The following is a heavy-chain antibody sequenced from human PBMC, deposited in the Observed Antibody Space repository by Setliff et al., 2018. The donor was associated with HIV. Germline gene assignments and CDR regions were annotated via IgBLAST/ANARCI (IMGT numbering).Heavy chain of an antibody. CDR3: GKDRTDVAATIANY. V-gene: IGHV3-7*01. Sequence: PGGSLRLSCVASGITFSSYWMSWVRQAPGKGLEWVANIKQDGSERSYVDSVKGRLTISRNNSKNTVYLQMNSLRAEDTAVYYCGKDRTDVAATIANYWGQGTLVTVSS. J-gene: IGHJ4*02. CDR2: IKQDGSER. CDR1: GITFSSYW. D-gene: IGHD5-12*01.